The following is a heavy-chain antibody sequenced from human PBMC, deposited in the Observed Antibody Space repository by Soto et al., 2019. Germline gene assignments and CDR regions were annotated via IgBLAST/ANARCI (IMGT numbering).Heavy chain of an antibody. Sequence: ASVKVSCKASGYTFTSYYMHWVRQAPGQGLEWMGIINPSGGSTSYAQKFQGRVTMTRDTSTSTVYMELSSLRSEDTAVYYCARDPNYVEMATIRWFDPWGQGTLVTVSS. D-gene: IGHD5-12*01. CDR2: INPSGGST. V-gene: IGHV1-46*03. CDR1: GYTFTSYY. J-gene: IGHJ5*02. CDR3: ARDPNYVEMATIRWFDP.